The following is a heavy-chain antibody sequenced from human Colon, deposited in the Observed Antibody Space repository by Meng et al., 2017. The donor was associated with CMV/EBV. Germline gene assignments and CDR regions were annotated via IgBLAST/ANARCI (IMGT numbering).Heavy chain of an antibody. CDR3: AKVGDYPGGYFDS. D-gene: IGHD4-11*01. Sequence: GESLKISCAASGFTFSNSGLHWVRQAPGKGLEWVALISFDGRSKYYADSVKGRFTVSRDNSKNTLFLQMNSLRVEDTAVYFCAKVGDYPGGYFDSWGQGTLVTVS. V-gene: IGHV3-30*04. CDR2: ISFDGRSK. J-gene: IGHJ4*02. CDR1: GFTFSNSG.